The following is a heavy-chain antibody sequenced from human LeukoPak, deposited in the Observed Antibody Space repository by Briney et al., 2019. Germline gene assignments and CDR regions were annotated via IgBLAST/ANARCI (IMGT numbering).Heavy chain of an antibody. Sequence: ASQTLSLTCTVSGGSISSGSYYWSWIRQPAGKGLEWIGRICTSGSTNYNPSLKSRVTISVDTSKNQFSLKLSSVTAADTAVYYCARDAGSGNFDYWGQGTLVTVSS. D-gene: IGHD1-26*01. V-gene: IGHV4-61*02. J-gene: IGHJ4*02. CDR3: ARDAGSGNFDY. CDR1: GGSISSGSYY. CDR2: ICTSGST.